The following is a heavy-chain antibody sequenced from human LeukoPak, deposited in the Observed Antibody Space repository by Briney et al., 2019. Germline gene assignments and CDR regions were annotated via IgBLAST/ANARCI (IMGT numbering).Heavy chain of an antibody. CDR1: GFTFSSYA. CDR2: ISGGGGST. CDR3: AKDQEGSSYGLFDY. J-gene: IGHJ4*02. Sequence: PGGSLRLSCAASGFTFSSYAMSWVRLAPGQGLEWVSGISGGGGSTYYADSVKGRFTISRDNSKNTLFLQMNSLRPEDTAVYYCAKDQEGSSYGLFDYWGQGTLVTVSS. V-gene: IGHV3-23*01. D-gene: IGHD3-16*01.